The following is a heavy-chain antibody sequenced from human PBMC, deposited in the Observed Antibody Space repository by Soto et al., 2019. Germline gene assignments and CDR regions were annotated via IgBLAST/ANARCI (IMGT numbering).Heavy chain of an antibody. CDR2: IYHSGST. CDR3: ATILWFGELLEGNLNWFDP. Sequence: KTSETLSLTCAVSGYSISSGYYWGWIRQPPGKGLEWIGSIYHSGSTYYNPPLKSRVTISVDTSKNQFSLKLSSVTAADTAVYYCATILWFGELLEGNLNWFDPWGQGTLVTVSS. V-gene: IGHV4-38-2*01. D-gene: IGHD3-10*01. CDR1: GYSISSGYY. J-gene: IGHJ5*02.